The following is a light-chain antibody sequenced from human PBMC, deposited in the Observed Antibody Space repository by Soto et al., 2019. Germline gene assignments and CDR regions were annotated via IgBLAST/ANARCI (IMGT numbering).Light chain of an antibody. CDR3: EQSYSTPSIT. CDR1: QDVSNY. J-gene: IGKJ5*01. CDR2: AAS. V-gene: IGKV1-39*01. Sequence: DIKMTQSPSSLSASVGDRVTITCQASQDVSNYLNWYQQKPGKAPKLLIYAASILQSGVPSRFSGSGSGTDFTLTISSLHPEEFATYYCEQSYSTPSITFGQGTRLETK.